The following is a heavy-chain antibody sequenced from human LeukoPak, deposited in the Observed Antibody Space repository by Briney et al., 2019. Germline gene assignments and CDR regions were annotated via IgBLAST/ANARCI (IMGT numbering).Heavy chain of an antibody. J-gene: IGHJ4*02. V-gene: IGHV3-30-3*01. D-gene: IGHD3-10*01. CDR1: GFTFSSYW. CDR3: VPQGSVGY. CDR2: ISYDGSNK. Sequence: PGGSLRLSCAASGFTFSSYWMSWVRQAPGKGLEWVAVISYDGSNKYYADSVKGRFTISRDNSKNTLYLQMNSLRAEDTAVYYCVPQGSVGYWGQGTLVTVSS.